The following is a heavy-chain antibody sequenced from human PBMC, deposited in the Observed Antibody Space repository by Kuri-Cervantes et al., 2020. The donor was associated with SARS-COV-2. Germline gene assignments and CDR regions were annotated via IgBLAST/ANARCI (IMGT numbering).Heavy chain of an antibody. Sequence: GESLKISCAASGFNFSRTDMHWVRQAPGKGLEWVGRIKSKTDGGTTDYAAPVKGRFTISRDGSKNTLYLQMNSLKTEDTAVYYCTTDGYFDYWGQGTLVTVSS. CDR1: GFNFSRTD. CDR2: IKSKTDGGTT. CDR3: TTDGYFDY. J-gene: IGHJ4*02. V-gene: IGHV3-15*01.